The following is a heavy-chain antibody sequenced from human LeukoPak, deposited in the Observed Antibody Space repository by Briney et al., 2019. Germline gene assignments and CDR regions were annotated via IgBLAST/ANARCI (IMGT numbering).Heavy chain of an antibody. CDR3: VRDVDHPKDSCTSTTCIDV. CDR2: ISGYGGNR. J-gene: IGHJ6*02. V-gene: IGHV1-18*01. CDR1: GYNFANHG. D-gene: IGHD2-2*01. Sequence: ASVTVSCKASGYNFANHGISWVRQSPGQGLEWMGWISGYGGNRNFAQKFQGRVTITTETSPSTAYMELTSLRSDDTAVYFCVRDVDHPKDSCTSTTCIDVWGQGTTVTVSS.